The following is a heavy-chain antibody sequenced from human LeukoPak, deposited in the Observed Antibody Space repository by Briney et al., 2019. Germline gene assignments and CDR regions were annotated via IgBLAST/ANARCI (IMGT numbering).Heavy chain of an antibody. Sequence: SETLSLTCSVSGVSITSYYWSWIRQPAGKGLEWIGRIHTTGSTNYNPSLKSRVTMSVDTSKNQFSLKLSSVTAADTAVYYCARDWYYDGSGSYYFDYWGQGTLVTVSS. D-gene: IGHD3-10*01. CDR3: ARDWYYDGSGSYYFDY. CDR2: IHTTGST. CDR1: GVSITSYY. V-gene: IGHV4-4*07. J-gene: IGHJ4*02.